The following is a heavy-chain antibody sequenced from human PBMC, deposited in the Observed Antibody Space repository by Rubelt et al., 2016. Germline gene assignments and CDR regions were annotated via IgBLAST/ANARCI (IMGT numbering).Heavy chain of an antibody. CDR3: TTKTAMVSDYDY. CDR2: ISYDGTNK. V-gene: IGHV3-30*04. Sequence: QVQLVESGGGVVQPGRSLRLSCAASGFTFSSYAMHWVRQAPGKGLAWVAVISYDGTNKYYADSVKGRFTISRDNSKNTLYLQMNSLRAEDTAVYYCTTKTAMVSDYDYWGQGTLITVSS. D-gene: IGHD5-18*01. J-gene: IGHJ4*02. CDR1: GFTFSSYA.